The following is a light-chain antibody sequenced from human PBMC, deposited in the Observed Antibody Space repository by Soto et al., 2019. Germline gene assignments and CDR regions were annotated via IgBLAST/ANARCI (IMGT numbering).Light chain of an antibody. CDR1: QSINTW. J-gene: IGKJ1*01. Sequence: DIQMTQSPSTLSASVGDRVTITCRASQSINTWLAWYQLKPGRAPKLLIYKASTLESGVSSRFSGSGSGTKFTLTISSLQPDDFATYYCQQYQTYSQFGQGTKVDIK. CDR2: KAS. CDR3: QQYQTYSQ. V-gene: IGKV1-5*03.